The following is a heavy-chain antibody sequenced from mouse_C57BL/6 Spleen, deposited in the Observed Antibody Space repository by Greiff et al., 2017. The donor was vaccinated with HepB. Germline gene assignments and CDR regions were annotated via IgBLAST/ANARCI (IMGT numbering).Heavy chain of an antibody. CDR2: IDPEDGDT. D-gene: IGHD2-1*01. V-gene: IGHV14-1*01. J-gene: IGHJ4*01. CDR3: TRNGNYGGYAMDY. CDR1: GFNIKDYY. Sequence: VQLQQSGAEPVRPGASVKLSCTASGFNIKDYYMHWVKQRPEQGLEWIGRIDPEDGDTEYAPKFQGKATITADTSSNTAYLQLSSLTSEDTAVYYCTRNGNYGGYAMDYWGQGTSVTVSS.